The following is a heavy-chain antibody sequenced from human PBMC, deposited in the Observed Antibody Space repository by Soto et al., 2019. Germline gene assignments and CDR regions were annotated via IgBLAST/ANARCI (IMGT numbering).Heavy chain of an antibody. CDR1: GFTVSSNY. D-gene: IGHD6-13*01. J-gene: IGHJ4*02. Sequence: PGGSLRLSCAASGFTVSSNYMSWVRQAPGKGLEWVSVIYSGGSTYYADSVKGRFTISRHNSKNTLYLQMNSLRAEDTAVYYCARGGYSSSWWPQEITRGGLYFDYWGQGTLVTVSS. V-gene: IGHV3-53*04. CDR3: ARGGYSSSWWPQEITRGGLYFDY. CDR2: IYSGGST.